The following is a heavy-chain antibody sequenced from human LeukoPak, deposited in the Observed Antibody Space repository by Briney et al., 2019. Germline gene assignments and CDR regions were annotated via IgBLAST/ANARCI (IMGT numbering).Heavy chain of an antibody. CDR2: ISFDGGYT. V-gene: IGHV3-30*18. Sequence: PGGSLRLSCAAPGFTFSSYAMSWVRQAPGKGLEWVAVISFDGGYTYYAESVKGRFTISRDNSKTTLYLQMNSLGTEDTAVYYCAKDPRDIAFGGPLDYWGQGTLVTVSS. CDR1: GFTFSSYA. D-gene: IGHD2-15*01. CDR3: AKDPRDIAFGGPLDY. J-gene: IGHJ4*02.